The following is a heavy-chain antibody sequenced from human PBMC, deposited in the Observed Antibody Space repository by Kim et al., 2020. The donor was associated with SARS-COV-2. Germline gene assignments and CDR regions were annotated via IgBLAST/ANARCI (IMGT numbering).Heavy chain of an antibody. D-gene: IGHD1-26*01. CDR1: GLIVSYNY. CDR3: AKFGSGSYDNSDY. CDR2: IYSSGNT. V-gene: IGHV3-66*01. J-gene: IGHJ4*02. Sequence: LSLTCAASGLIVSYNYMNWVRQAPGKGLEWVSVIYSSGNTYYADSVRGRFTISRDISKNTLYLQMNSLRAEDTAVYFCAKFGSGSYDNSDYWGQGTL.